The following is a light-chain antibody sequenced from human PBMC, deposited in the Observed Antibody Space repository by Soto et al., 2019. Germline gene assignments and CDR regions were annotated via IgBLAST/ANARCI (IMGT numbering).Light chain of an antibody. V-gene: IGLV2-23*01. J-gene: IGLJ1*01. Sequence: QSLLTQPASVSGSPGQSITISCTGTSSTVGGFNVVSWYQQHPGKAPKVIIYEGIKRPSGVSNRFSGSNSGSTASLTISGLQAEDEADYYCCSYVGATTYVFGTGTKATVL. CDR3: CSYVGATTYV. CDR2: EGI. CDR1: SSTVGGFNV.